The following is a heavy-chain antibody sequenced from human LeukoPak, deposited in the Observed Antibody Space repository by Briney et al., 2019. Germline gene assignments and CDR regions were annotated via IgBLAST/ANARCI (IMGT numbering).Heavy chain of an antibody. CDR1: GGSFSGYY. V-gene: IGHV4-34*01. CDR3: ARGGIRFLEWLLYWFDP. J-gene: IGHJ5*02. Sequence: SETLSLTCAVYGGSFSGYYWSWIRQPPGKGLEWIGEINHSGSTNYNPSLKSRVTISVDTSKNQFSLKLSSVTAADTAVYYCARGGIRFLEWLLYWFDPWGQGTLVTVSS. D-gene: IGHD3-3*01. CDR2: INHSGST.